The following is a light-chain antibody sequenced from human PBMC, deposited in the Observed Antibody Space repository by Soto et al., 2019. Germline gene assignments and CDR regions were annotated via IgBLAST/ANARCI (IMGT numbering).Light chain of an antibody. J-gene: IGKJ4*01. CDR2: GAS. CDR3: QQYVGT. CDR1: QSVSSSY. V-gene: IGKV3-20*01. Sequence: EIVLTQSPGTLSSSPGERATLSCRASQSVSSSYLAWYQQKSGQAPRLLTYGASSRATGTPDRFSGSESGTDFTLTISRLEPEDFAVYYCQQYVGTFGGGTKVEIK.